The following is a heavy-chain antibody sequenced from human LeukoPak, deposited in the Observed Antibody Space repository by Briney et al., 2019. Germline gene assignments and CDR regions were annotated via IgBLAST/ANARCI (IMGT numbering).Heavy chain of an antibody. J-gene: IGHJ6*02. V-gene: IGHV3-48*03. CDR2: ISSSGSTI. CDR3: ARRPYYYGSGSYGYYYGMDV. D-gene: IGHD3-10*01. Sequence: GWSLRLSCAASGFTFSSYEMNWVRQAPGKGLEWVSYISSSGSTIYYADSVKGRFTISRDNAKNSLYLQMNSLRAEDTAVYYCARRPYYYGSGSYGYYYGMDVWGQGTTVTVSS. CDR1: GFTFSSYE.